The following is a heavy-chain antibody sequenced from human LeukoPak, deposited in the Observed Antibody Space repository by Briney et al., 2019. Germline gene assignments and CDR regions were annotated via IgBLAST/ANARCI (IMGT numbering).Heavy chain of an antibody. Sequence: NPGGSLRLSCAASGFTFSSYSMNWVRQAPEKGLEWVSCISSSSRKIYYADYVKGRFTISRDNAKNSLYLQMNSLRAEDTAVYYCARDEYSSGWYLGQGTLVTVSS. CDR2: ISSSSRKI. J-gene: IGHJ1*01. CDR3: ARDEYSSGWY. D-gene: IGHD6-19*01. CDR1: GFTFSSYS. V-gene: IGHV3-21*01.